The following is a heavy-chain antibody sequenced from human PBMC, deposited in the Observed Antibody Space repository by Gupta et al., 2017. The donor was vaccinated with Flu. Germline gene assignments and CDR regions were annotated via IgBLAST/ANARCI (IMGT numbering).Heavy chain of an antibody. CDR3: ARRNPATGVIGWGYRMDV. D-gene: IGHD2-21*01. V-gene: IGHV4-39*01. CDR2: MSYSGTT. CDR1: GDSISRSPYY. J-gene: IGHJ6*02. Sequence: QLQLQESGPGVVKPSETLSLTCTVSGDSISRSPYYWVWIRQPPGKGLEWIGSMSYSGTTNYHASLKSRVTMSADTSSNQFSLKLSSVTAADTAVYFCARRNPATGVIGWGYRMDVWGQGTTVTVSS.